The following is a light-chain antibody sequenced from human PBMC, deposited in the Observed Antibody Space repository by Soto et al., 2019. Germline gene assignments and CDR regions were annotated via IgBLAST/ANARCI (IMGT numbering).Light chain of an antibody. CDR3: AGWDDSLNGYV. CDR2: VNT. J-gene: IGLJ1*01. CDR1: SSNIGSRT. Sequence: QSVLTQPPSASGTPGQRVTISCSGSSSNIGSRTVNWYQQLPGTAPKLLIYVNTQRPSGVPDRFSGSKSGTSASLAISGLQSEGEADYYCAGWDDSLNGYVFGTGTKVTVL. V-gene: IGLV1-44*01.